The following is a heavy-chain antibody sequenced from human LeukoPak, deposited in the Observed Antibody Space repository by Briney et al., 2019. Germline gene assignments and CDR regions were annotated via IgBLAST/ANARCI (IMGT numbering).Heavy chain of an antibody. CDR3: ARQQYQLGASGSYYYMDP. V-gene: IGHV4-39*07. J-gene: IGHJ6*03. Sequence: SETLSLTCTVSGGSISSSSYYWGWIRQPPGKGLEWIGSIYYSGSTYYSPSLKSRVTISVDTSKNQFSLKLSSVTAADTAVYYCARQQYQLGASGSYYYMDPWGKGTTVTVSS. CDR2: IYYSGST. CDR1: GGSISSSSYY. D-gene: IGHD2-2*01.